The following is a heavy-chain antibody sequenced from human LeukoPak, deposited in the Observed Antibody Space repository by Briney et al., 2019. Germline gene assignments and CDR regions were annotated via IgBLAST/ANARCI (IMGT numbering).Heavy chain of an antibody. CDR2: IYYSGST. V-gene: IGHV4-61*05. Sequence: SETLSLTCTVSGGSISSSSYYWGWIRQPPGKGLEWIGYIYYSGSTNYNPSLKSRVTISVDTSKNQFSLKLSSATAADTAVYYCARRRSSSWYLDYYYYMDVWGKGTTVTISS. CDR1: GGSISSSSYY. D-gene: IGHD6-13*01. CDR3: ARRRSSSWYLDYYYYMDV. J-gene: IGHJ6*03.